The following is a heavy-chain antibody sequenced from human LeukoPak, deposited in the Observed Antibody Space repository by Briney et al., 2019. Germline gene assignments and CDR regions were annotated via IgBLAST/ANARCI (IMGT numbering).Heavy chain of an antibody. CDR2: IYYSGST. CDR3: ARHGATVTTFGFDY. D-gene: IGHD4-17*01. J-gene: IGHJ4*02. V-gene: IGHV4-59*01. CDR1: GGSISSYY. Sequence: SETLSLTCTVSGGSISSYYWSWIRQPPGKGLEWIGYIYYSGSTNYNPSLKSRVTISVDTSKNQFSLKLSSVTAADTAVYYCARHGATVTTFGFDYWGQGTLVTVSS.